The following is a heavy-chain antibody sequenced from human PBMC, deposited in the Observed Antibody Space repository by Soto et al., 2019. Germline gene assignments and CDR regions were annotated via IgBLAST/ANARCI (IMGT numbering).Heavy chain of an antibody. CDR3: ARENYYGSGSHY. V-gene: IGHV1-69*06. J-gene: IGHJ4*02. CDR2: IIPIFGTA. Sequence: SVKVSCKASGGTFSSYSISWVRQAPGQGLEWMGGIIPIFGTANYAQKFQGRVTITADKSTSTAYMELSSLRSEDTAVYYCARENYYGSGSHYWGQGTLVTVSS. D-gene: IGHD3-10*01. CDR1: GGTFSSYS.